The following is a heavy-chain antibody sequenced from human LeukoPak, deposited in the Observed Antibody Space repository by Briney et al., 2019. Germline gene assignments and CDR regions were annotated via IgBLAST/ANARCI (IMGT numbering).Heavy chain of an antibody. CDR1: GGSIRTYY. Sequence: SETLSLTCTVSGGSIRTYYWSWMRQPPGRGLEWIGYIYYSGSTNHNPPLQSRVTISVDTSKNQFSLKLNSVTAADTAVYYCARGGVPGGFYGSFDYWGQGTLVSVSS. D-gene: IGHD3-3*01. V-gene: IGHV4-59*01. CDR3: ARGGVPGGFYGSFDY. CDR2: IYYSGST. J-gene: IGHJ4*02.